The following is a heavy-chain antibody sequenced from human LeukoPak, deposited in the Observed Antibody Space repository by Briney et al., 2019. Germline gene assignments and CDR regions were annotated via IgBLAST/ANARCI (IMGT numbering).Heavy chain of an antibody. CDR3: ARDRDYAFDI. CDR1: GFTFSSYS. Sequence: PGGSLRLSCSASGFTFSSYSMNWVRQAPGKGLEWISYINSGSSPTTYTDSVRGRFTISRDNAKNSLYLQLNSLRDDDTAIYYCARDRDYAFDIWGQGTMVTAS. CDR2: INSGSSPT. J-gene: IGHJ3*02. V-gene: IGHV3-48*02.